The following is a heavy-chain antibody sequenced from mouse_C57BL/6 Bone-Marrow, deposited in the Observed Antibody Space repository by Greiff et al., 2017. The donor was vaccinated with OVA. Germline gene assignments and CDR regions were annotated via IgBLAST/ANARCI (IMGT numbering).Heavy chain of an antibody. CDR3: AKIYYFDY. J-gene: IGHJ2*01. V-gene: IGHV1-19*01. CDR2: INPYNGGT. CDR1: GYTFTDYY. Sequence: VQLQQPGAELVKPGASVKMSCKASGYTFTDYYMNWVKQSHGKSLEWIGVINPYNGGTSYNQKFKGKATLTVDKSSSTAYMELNSLTSEDSAVYYCAKIYYFDYWGQGTTLTVSS.